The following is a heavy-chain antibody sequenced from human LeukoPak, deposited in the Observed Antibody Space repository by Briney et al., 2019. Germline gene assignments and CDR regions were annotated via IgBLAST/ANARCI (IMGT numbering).Heavy chain of an antibody. J-gene: IGHJ5*02. Sequence: SETLSLTCTVSGGSISSYYWSWIRQPAGKGLEWIGRIYTSGSTNYNPSLKSRVTMPVDTSKNQFSLKLSSVTAADTAVYYCARDMVRGVINPPSPFDPWGQGTLVTVSS. CDR1: GGSISSYY. D-gene: IGHD3-10*01. CDR2: IYTSGST. CDR3: ARDMVRGVINPPSPFDP. V-gene: IGHV4-4*07.